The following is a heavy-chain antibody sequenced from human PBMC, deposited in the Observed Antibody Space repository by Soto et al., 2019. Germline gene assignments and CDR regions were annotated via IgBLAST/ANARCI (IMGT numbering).Heavy chain of an antibody. D-gene: IGHD6-13*01. J-gene: IGHJ5*02. Sequence: SETLSLTCAVYGGSFSGYYWSWIRQPPGKGLEWIGEINHSGSTNYNPSLKSRATISVDTSKNQFSLKLSSVTAADTAVYYCASIISSSWYGGGSPWGQGTLVTVSS. CDR3: ASIISSSWYGGGSP. CDR1: GGSFSGYY. V-gene: IGHV4-34*01. CDR2: INHSGST.